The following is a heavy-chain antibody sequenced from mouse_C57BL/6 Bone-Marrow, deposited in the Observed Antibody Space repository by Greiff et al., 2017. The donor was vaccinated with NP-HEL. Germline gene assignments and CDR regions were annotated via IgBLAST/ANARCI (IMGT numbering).Heavy chain of an antibody. CDR2: INPNNGGT. CDR3: ARGYYYGSSFYWYFDV. CDR1: GYTFTDYY. Sequence: VQLQQSGPELVKPGASVKISCKASGYTFTDYYMNWVKQSHGKSLEWIGDINPNNGGTSYNQKFKGKATLTVDKSSSTAYMELRSLTSEDSAVYYCARGYYYGSSFYWYFDVWGTGTTVTVSS. J-gene: IGHJ1*03. D-gene: IGHD1-1*01. V-gene: IGHV1-26*01.